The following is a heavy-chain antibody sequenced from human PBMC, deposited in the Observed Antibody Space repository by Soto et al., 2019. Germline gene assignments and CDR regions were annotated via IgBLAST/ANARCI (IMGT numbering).Heavy chain of an antibody. CDR3: ARRTTAWSAADY. CDR2: MNPNSGNT. D-gene: IGHD2-21*02. J-gene: IGHJ4*02. CDR1: GYTFTRSG. Sequence: ASVKVSCKASGYTFTRSGISWVRQATGQGLEWMGWMNPNSGNTGYAQKFQGRVTMPRNTSISTAYMELSSLTSDDTAVYYCARRTTAWSAADYWGQGTLVTVSS. V-gene: IGHV1-8*01.